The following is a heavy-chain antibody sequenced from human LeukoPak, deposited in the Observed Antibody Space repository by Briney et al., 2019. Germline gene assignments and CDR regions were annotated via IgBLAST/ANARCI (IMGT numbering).Heavy chain of an antibody. CDR3: ARALTDTKNGLDI. CDR1: GFTLRRNW. D-gene: IGHD3-9*01. Sequence: PGGSLRLSCAASGFTLRRNWMHWVRQAPGKGLVWVSRISQDGSVTNSADSVQGRFTISRDDAKNTLYLQMNSLRAEDTAVYYCARALTDTKNGLDIWGQGTMVTVSS. V-gene: IGHV3-74*01. J-gene: IGHJ3*02. CDR2: ISQDGSVT.